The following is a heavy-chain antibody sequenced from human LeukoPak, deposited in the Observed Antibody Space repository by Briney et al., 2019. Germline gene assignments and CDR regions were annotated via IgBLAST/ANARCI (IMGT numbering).Heavy chain of an antibody. CDR3: ARETGYLFDY. CDR1: GFSFSAYG. J-gene: IGHJ4*02. CDR2: IWYDGSSK. D-gene: IGHD5-12*01. Sequence: PGGSLRLSCAASGFSFSAYGVHWVRQAPGKGLEWVAVIWYDGSSKDYADSVKGRFTFSRDDSKNTLYLQMNSLRAEGTAVYYCARETGYLFDYWGQGTLVTVSS. V-gene: IGHV3-33*01.